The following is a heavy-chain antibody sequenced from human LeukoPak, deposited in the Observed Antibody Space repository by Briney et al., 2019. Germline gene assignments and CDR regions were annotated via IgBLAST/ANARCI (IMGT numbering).Heavy chain of an antibody. Sequence: SETLSLTCTVSGGSIGGLYWTWIRQPAGKGLEWIGRIYTSGTTNYNPSLKSRVTMSVDTSKNQLSLKLTSVTAADTAVYYCARVLAYWCFDLWGRGTLVTVSS. V-gene: IGHV4-4*07. J-gene: IGHJ2*01. CDR2: IYTSGTT. CDR3: ARVLAYWCFDL. CDR1: GGSIGGLY.